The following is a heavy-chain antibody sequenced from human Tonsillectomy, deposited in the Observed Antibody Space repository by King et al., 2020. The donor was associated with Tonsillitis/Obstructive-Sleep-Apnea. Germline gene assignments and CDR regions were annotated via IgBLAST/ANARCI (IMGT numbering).Heavy chain of an antibody. D-gene: IGHD3-3*02. V-gene: IGHV4-34*01. Sequence: VQLQQWGAGLLKPSETLSLTCAVYGGSFSGYYWSWIRQPPGKGLEWIGEINHSGSTNYNPSLKSRVTISVDPSKNQFSLKLSSVTAADTAVYYCARVSDWYFDLWGRGTLVTVSS. CDR3: ARVSDWYFDL. CDR2: INHSGST. CDR1: GGSFSGYY. J-gene: IGHJ2*01.